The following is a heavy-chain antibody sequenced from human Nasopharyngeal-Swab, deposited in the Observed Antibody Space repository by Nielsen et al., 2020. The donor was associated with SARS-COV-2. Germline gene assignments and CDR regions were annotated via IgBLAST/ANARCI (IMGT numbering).Heavy chain of an antibody. Sequence: WVRQAPGQGLEWMGGIIPIFGTANYAQKFQGRVTITADESTSTAYMELSSLRSEDTAVYYCARDMTVTTYYYYGTDVWGQGTTVTVSS. J-gene: IGHJ6*02. CDR2: IIPIFGTA. V-gene: IGHV1-69*01. D-gene: IGHD4-11*01. CDR3: ARDMTVTTYYYYGTDV.